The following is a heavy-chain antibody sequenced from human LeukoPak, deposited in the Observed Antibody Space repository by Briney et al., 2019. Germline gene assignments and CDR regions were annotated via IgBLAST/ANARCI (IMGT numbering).Heavy chain of an antibody. J-gene: IGHJ4*02. CDR2: VYYSGST. D-gene: IGHD4-23*01. CDR3: ARTNSPQRSRPFGY. Sequence: SETLSLTCTVSGGSVRSDSYYWSWIRQPPGKGLEWIGYVYYSGSTNYNPSLKSRVTISVDTSKNQFSLKLRSVTAADTAVYYCARTNSPQRSRPFGYWGQGSLVTVSS. V-gene: IGHV4-61*01. CDR1: GGSVRSDSYY.